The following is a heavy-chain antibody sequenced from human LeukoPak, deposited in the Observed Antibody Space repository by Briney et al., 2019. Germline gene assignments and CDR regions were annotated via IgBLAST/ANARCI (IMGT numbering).Heavy chain of an antibody. J-gene: IGHJ4*02. CDR3: ARGRSIREASPPSAY. CDR2: INPNSGVT. V-gene: IGHV1-2*02. CDR1: GYTFTSYG. Sequence: ASVKVSCKASGYTFTSYGISWVRQAPGQGLEWMGWINPNSGVTEYAQNFQGRVTMTRDTSINTTYMEVSRLTSDDTAVYYCARGRSIREASPPSAYWGQGTLVTVSS.